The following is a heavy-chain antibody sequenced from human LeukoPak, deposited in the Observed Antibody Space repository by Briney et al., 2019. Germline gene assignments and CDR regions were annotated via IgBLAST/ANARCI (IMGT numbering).Heavy chain of an antibody. CDR3: ARTAMKAAYGDYDTPGYYFDY. D-gene: IGHD4-17*01. Sequence: ASVKVSCKASGYTFSNYYIHWVRQAPGQGLEWMGIIGGSTNYAQKFQGRVTMTRDTSTSTVYMELSSLRSEDTAVYYCARTAMKAAYGDYDTPGYYFDYWGQGTLVTVSS. J-gene: IGHJ4*02. CDR2: IGGST. V-gene: IGHV1-46*01. CDR1: GYTFSNYY.